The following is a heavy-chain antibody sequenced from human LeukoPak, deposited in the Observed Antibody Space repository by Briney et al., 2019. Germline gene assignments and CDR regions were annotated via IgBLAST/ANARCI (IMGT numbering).Heavy chain of an antibody. CDR3: ASARAKKYGYFDY. V-gene: IGHV3-74*01. Sequence: PGRSLRLSCAASGFTFSSYSMHWVRHAPGKGLVWVSRIKGDGSVTNYADSVKGRFTISRDNANNTLYLQMNSLRAEDTAVYYCASARAKKYGYFDYWGQGTLVTVSS. CDR1: GFTFSSYS. J-gene: IGHJ4*02. CDR2: IKGDGSVT. D-gene: IGHD5-18*01.